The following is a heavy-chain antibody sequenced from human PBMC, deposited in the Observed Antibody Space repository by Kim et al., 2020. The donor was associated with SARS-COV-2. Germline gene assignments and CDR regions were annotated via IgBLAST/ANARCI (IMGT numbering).Heavy chain of an antibody. CDR3: ARGPPFDY. CDR1: GGSFSGYY. Sequence: SETLSLTCAVYGGSFSGYYWSWIRQPPGKGLEWIGEINHSGSTNYNPSLKSRVTISVDTSKNQFSLKLSSVTAADTAVYYCARGPPFDYWGQGTLVTVSS. CDR2: INHSGST. J-gene: IGHJ4*02. V-gene: IGHV4-34*01.